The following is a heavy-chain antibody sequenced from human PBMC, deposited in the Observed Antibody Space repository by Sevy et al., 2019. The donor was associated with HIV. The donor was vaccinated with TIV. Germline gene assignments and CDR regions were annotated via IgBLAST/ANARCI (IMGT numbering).Heavy chain of an antibody. CDR3: TRDLPPSATTVAHFDY. J-gene: IGHJ4*02. CDR1: GFTFSSFE. CDR2: ISCSGSLI. D-gene: IGHD4-17*01. V-gene: IGHV3-48*03. Sequence: GGSLRLSCAASGFTFSSFEMNWVRQTPGKGLEWVSFISCSGSLIYYADSVKGGFTNSRDNAKNSMYLQMNSLRAEDTGVYYCTRDLPPSATTVAHFDYWGQGTLVTVSS.